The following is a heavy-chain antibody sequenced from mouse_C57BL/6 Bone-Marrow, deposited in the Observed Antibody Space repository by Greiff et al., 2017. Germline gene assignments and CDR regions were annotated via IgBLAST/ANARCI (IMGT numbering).Heavy chain of an antibody. V-gene: IGHV1-61*01. D-gene: IGHD1-1*01. J-gene: IGHJ1*03. CDR1: GYTFTSYW. CDR3: ARGPPPLRYFDV. CDR2: IYPSDSET. Sequence: QVQLQQPGAELVRPGSSVKLSCKASGYTFTSYWMDWVKQRPGQGLEWIGNIYPSDSETPYNQKFKDKATLTVDKSSSTAYMQLSSLPSEDSAVYYCARGPPPLRYFDVWGTGTTVTVSS.